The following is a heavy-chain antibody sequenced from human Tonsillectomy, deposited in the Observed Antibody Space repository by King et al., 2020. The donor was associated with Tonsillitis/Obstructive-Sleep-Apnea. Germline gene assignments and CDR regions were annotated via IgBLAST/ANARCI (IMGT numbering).Heavy chain of an antibody. CDR1: GGSINNNNYY. J-gene: IGHJ4*02. Sequence: MQLQESGPGLVKPSETLSLTCTVSGGSINNNNYYWGWIRQPPGKGLEWIGTIYYSGTTYYNPSLKSRVTISVDTSKNQFSLKLSSVTAADTAVYYFARRGIAVAGKISDYWGQGTLVTVSS. CDR2: IYYSGTT. CDR3: ARRGIAVAGKISDY. D-gene: IGHD6-19*01. V-gene: IGHV4-39*01.